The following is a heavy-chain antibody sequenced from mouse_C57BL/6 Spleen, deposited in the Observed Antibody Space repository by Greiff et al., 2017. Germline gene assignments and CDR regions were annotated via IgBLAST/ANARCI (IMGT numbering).Heavy chain of an antibody. CDR3: ARAYTVVATSYYAMDY. D-gene: IGHD1-1*01. J-gene: IGHJ4*01. CDR2: ISDGGSYT. CDR1: GFTFSSYA. V-gene: IGHV5-4*01. Sequence: EVQGVESGGGLVKPGGSLKLSCAASGFTFSSYAMSWVRQTPEKRLEWVATISDGGSYTYYPDNVKGRFTISRDNSKNNLYLQMSHLKSEDTAMYYGARAYTVVATSYYAMDYWGQGASVTVSS.